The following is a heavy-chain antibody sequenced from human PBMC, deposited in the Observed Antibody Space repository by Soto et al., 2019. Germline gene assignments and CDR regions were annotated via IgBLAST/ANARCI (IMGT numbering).Heavy chain of an antibody. D-gene: IGHD3-10*01. CDR3: ARDRALRGFDY. V-gene: IGHV1-69*18. CDR1: GDTFTSNA. J-gene: IGHJ4*02. CDR2: VLPVFGTT. Sequence: QVQLVQSGAEVKKPGSSVKVSCKASGDTFTSNAISWVRQAPGQGLEWMGTVLPVFGTTNYAPKFRGRLTITADASSSTAYMELRSLKSEDTAVYYCARDRALRGFDYWGQGTLVTVSS.